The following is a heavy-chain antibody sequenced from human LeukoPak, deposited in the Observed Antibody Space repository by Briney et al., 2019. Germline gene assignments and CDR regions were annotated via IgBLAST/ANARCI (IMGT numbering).Heavy chain of an antibody. V-gene: IGHV3-7*05. D-gene: IGHD5-24*01. CDR1: GFTFRNYW. J-gene: IGHJ5*02. CDR2: IKEDGSAK. Sequence: GGSLRLSCAASGFTFRNYWMIWVRQAPGKGLEWLGNIKEDGSAKRYADSVRGRFTISRDNAQTTLYLQMNSLRAEDTAVYYCARASDPWLQLTWGQGTPVTVSS. CDR3: ARASDPWLQLT.